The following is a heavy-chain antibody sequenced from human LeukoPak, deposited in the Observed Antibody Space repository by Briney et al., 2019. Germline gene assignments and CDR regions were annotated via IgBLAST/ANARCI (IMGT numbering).Heavy chain of an antibody. Sequence: TAGESLKISCKGSGYSFTSYWISWVRQMPGKGLEWMGRIDPSDSYTNYSPSFQGHVTISADKSISTAYLQWSSLKASDTAMYYCARSSVVVTAKSPYYFDYWGQGTLVTVSS. CDR1: GYSFTSYW. J-gene: IGHJ4*02. CDR2: IDPSDSYT. CDR3: ARSSVVVTAKSPYYFDY. D-gene: IGHD2-21*02. V-gene: IGHV5-10-1*01.